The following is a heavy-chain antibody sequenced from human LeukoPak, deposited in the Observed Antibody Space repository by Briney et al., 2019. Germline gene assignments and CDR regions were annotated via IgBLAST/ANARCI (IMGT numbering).Heavy chain of an antibody. J-gene: IGHJ4*02. Sequence: SQTLSLTCDISGDSVSSNSVIWNWIRQPQSRGLEWLGRTYYKSKWYNDYATSVQSRITINSDTSRNQFSLQLNSMTPEDTAVYYCARDLHGSRGEFDYWGQGTLVTVSS. D-gene: IGHD3-10*01. CDR3: ARDLHGSRGEFDY. CDR1: GDSVSSNSVI. CDR2: TYYKSKWYN. V-gene: IGHV6-1*01.